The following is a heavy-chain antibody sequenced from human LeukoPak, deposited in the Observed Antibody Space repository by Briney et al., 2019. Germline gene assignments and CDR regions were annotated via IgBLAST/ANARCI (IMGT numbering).Heavy chain of an antibody. CDR1: GGSISSSNW. J-gene: IGHJ4*02. CDR2: IYHSGST. V-gene: IGHV4-4*02. Sequence: PSETLSLTCAVSGGSISSSNWWSWVRQPPGKGLEWIGEIYHSGSTNYNPSLKSRVTISVDKSKNQFSLKLSSVTAADTAVYYCASQVYDSSGYYPLYLDYWGQGTLVTVSS. D-gene: IGHD3-22*01. CDR3: ASQVYDSSGYYPLYLDY.